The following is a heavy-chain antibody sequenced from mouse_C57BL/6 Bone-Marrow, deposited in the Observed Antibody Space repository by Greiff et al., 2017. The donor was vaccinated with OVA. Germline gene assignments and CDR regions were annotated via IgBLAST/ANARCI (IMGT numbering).Heavy chain of an antibody. V-gene: IGHV1-22*01. D-gene: IGHD1-1*01. CDR1: GYTFTDHN. J-gene: IGHJ4*01. Sequence: VQLQQSGPELVKPGASVKMSCKASGYTFTDHNMHWVKQSHGKSLEWIGYINPNNGGTSYNQKFKGKATLTVNKSSSTAYMELRSLTSEDSAVYYCAREGTVVAREGVYYYAMDYWGQGTSVTVSS. CDR3: AREGTVVAREGVYYYAMDY. CDR2: INPNNGGT.